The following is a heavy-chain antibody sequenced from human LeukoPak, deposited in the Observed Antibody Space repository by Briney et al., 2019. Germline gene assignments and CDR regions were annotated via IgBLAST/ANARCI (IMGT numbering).Heavy chain of an antibody. V-gene: IGHV3-30-3*01. CDR3: AREFPLNYYDSRALGAFDI. D-gene: IGHD3-22*01. Sequence: RRSLRLSYAASGCTFSSYAMHWVRQAPGKGLEWVAVISYDGSNKYYADSVRGRFTISRDNSKNTLYLQMNSLRAEDTAVYYCAREFPLNYYDSRALGAFDIWGQGTMVTVSS. CDR2: ISYDGSNK. J-gene: IGHJ3*02. CDR1: GCTFSSYA.